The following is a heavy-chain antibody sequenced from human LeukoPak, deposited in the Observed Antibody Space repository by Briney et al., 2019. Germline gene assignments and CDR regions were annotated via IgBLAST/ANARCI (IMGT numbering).Heavy chain of an antibody. CDR3: APGEYDETSYFDY. CDR2: ISYDGSNK. D-gene: IGHD3-16*01. CDR1: GFTFSSYG. J-gene: IGHJ4*02. Sequence: GGSLRLSCAASGFTFSSYGMHWVRQAPGKGLEWVAVISYDGSNKYYADSVKGRFTISRDNSKNTLYLQMNSLRAEDTAVYYCAPGEYDETSYFDYWGQGTLVTVSS. V-gene: IGHV3-30*03.